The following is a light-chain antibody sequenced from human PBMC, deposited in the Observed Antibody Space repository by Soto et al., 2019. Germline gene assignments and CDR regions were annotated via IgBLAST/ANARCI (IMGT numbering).Light chain of an antibody. CDR2: GSS. CDR3: QQYNDWPPVT. V-gene: IGKV3-15*01. CDR1: QSVDIN. Sequence: EIVLTQSPATLSVSPGERATLSCRASQSVDINLAWYQQKPGQTPRVIIYGSSTRATGIPARFSGSGSGTEFTLTISSLQSKDFAVYDCQQYNDWPPVTFGQGTRLEIK. J-gene: IGKJ5*01.